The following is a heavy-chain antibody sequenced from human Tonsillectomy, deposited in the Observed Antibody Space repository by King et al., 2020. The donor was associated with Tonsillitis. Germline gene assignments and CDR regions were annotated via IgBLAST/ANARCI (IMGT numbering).Heavy chain of an antibody. CDR3: ARALPLGIYYDSSGYSADY. D-gene: IGHD3-22*01. CDR1: GFTFSDYY. Sequence: QVQLVESGGGLVKPGGSLRLSCAASGFTFSDYYMSWIRQAPGKGLEWVSYISSSGSTIYYADSVKGRFTISRDNAKNSLYLQMNSLRPEDTAVSYCARALPLGIYYDSSGYSADYWGQGTLVTVSS. J-gene: IGHJ4*02. V-gene: IGHV3-11*01. CDR2: ISSSGSTI.